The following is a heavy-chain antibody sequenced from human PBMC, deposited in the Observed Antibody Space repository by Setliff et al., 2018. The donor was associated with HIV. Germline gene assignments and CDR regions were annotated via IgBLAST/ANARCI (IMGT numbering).Heavy chain of an antibody. CDR3: ARGRDKYGLIDY. CDR2: IHYSGST. CDR1: GGSISSSY. V-gene: IGHV4-59*01. J-gene: IGHJ4*02. Sequence: PSETLSLTCTVSGGSISSSYWTWTRQPPGKGLEWIGNIHYSGSTNYNPSLKSRVTISVDTSRSQFSLKLSSVTAADTAVYYCARGRDKYGLIDYWGQGTLVTVSS. D-gene: IGHD3-10*01.